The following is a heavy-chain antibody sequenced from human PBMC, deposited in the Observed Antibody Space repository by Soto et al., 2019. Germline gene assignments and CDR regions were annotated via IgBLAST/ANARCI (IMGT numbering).Heavy chain of an antibody. Sequence: QVQLVESGGGVVQPGRSLRLSCAASGFTFSSYGMHWVRQAPGKGLEWVAVIWYDGSNKYYAGSVKGRFTISRDNSKNTLYLQMNSLRAEDTAVYYCARGDYGDYADAFDIWGQGTMVTVSS. CDR1: GFTFSSYG. J-gene: IGHJ3*02. CDR2: IWYDGSNK. CDR3: ARGDYGDYADAFDI. D-gene: IGHD4-17*01. V-gene: IGHV3-33*01.